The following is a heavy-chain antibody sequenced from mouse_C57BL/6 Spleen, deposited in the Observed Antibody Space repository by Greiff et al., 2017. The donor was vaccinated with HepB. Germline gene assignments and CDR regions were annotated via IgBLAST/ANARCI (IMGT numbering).Heavy chain of an antibody. V-gene: IGHV3-6*01. Sequence: DVQLQESGPGLVKPSQSLSLTCSVTGYSITSGYYWNWIRQFPGNKLEWMGYISYDGSNNYNPSLKNRISITRDTSKNQFFLKLNSVTTEDTATYYCAREGTFYYFDYWGQGTTLTVSS. D-gene: IGHD3-3*01. CDR1: GYSITSGYY. CDR3: AREGTFYYFDY. J-gene: IGHJ2*01. CDR2: ISYDGSN.